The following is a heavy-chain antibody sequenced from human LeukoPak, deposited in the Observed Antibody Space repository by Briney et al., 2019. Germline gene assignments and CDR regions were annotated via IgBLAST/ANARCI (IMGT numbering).Heavy chain of an antibody. CDR1: GYTFTSDG. CDR2: ISAYNGNT. Sequence: ASVKVSCKASGYTFTSDGISWVRQAPGQGLEWMGWISAYNGNTNFAQKLQGRVTMTTDTSTSTVYMELSSLRSEDTAVYYCARVEVLARDENWFDPWGQGTLVTVSS. D-gene: IGHD3-3*01. J-gene: IGHJ5*02. V-gene: IGHV1-18*01. CDR3: ARVEVLARDENWFDP.